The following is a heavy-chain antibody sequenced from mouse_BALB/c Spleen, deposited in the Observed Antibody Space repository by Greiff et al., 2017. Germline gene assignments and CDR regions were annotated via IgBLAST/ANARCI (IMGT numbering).Heavy chain of an antibody. CDR1: GYTFTDYE. J-gene: IGHJ1*01. CDR3: TRYYGYVGWYFDV. CDR2: IDPETGGT. Sequence: VQLQESGAELVRPGASVTLSCKASGYTFTDYEMHWVKQTPVHGLEWIGAIDPETGGTAYNQKFKGKATLTADKSSSTAYMELRSLTSEDSAVYYCTRYYGYVGWYFDVWGAGTTVTVSS. V-gene: IGHV1-15*01. D-gene: IGHD1-2*01.